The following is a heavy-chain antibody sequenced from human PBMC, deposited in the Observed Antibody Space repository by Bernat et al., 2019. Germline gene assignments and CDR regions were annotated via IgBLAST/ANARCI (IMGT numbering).Heavy chain of an antibody. D-gene: IGHD3/OR15-3a*01. Sequence: LKKKRESLRLSCAVSGLTFSKAWMNLVRQAPGKGLEWVGRIKSKPDRTTTDYAAPVRGRFTISRDDSKDPLYLEISRLRRDDTDVYVCNRDGKNHDLWPEYWGQ. J-gene: IGHJ1*01. CDR3: NRDGKNHDLWPEY. CDR2: IKSKPDRTTT. V-gene: IGHV3-15*07. CDR1: GLTFSKAW.